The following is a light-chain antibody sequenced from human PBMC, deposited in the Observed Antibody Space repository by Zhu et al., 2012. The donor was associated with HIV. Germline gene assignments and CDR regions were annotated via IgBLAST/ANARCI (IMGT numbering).Light chain of an antibody. CDR3: QLHNNWPL. CDR1: QYINSN. Sequence: IVLTQSPGTLSLSPGERATLSCRTSQYINSNYLAWFQHKPGQAPRLLIYGASTRAAGIPPRFTGTGSGTEFTLTIDTMESEDFAVYYCQLHNNWPLFGQGTKVEIK. CDR2: GAS. V-gene: IGKV3-15*01. J-gene: IGKJ1*01.